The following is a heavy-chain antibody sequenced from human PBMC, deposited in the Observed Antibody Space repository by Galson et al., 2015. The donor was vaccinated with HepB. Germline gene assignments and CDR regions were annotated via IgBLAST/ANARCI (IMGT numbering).Heavy chain of an antibody. D-gene: IGHD3-10*01. J-gene: IGHJ6*02. CDR1: GFTFNNYS. CDR2: ISRGSGYI. CDR3: ARGGRGANYGMDV. V-gene: IGHV3-21*01. Sequence: SLRLSCAASGFTFNNYSMNWVRQAPGKGLEWVPSISRGSGYIYYADSVKGRFTISRDNAKNSLYLQMNSLRAEDTALYFCARGGRGANYGMDVWGQGTTVTVSS.